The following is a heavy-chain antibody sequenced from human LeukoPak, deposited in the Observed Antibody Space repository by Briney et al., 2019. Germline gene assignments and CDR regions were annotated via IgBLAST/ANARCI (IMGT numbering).Heavy chain of an antibody. Sequence: PGGSLRLSCAASGFTFSSYAMSWVRQAPGKGLEWVANIKQDGSEKYYVDSVKGRFTISRDNAKDSLYLQMNSLRAEDTAVYYCAREANSREIYYMDVWGKGTTVTVSS. J-gene: IGHJ6*03. V-gene: IGHV3-7*01. D-gene: IGHD6-13*01. CDR2: IKQDGSEK. CDR1: GFTFSSYA. CDR3: AREANSREIYYMDV.